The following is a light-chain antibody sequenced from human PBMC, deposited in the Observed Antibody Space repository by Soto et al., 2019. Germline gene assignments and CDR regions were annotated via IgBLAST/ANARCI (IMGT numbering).Light chain of an antibody. V-gene: IGKV4-1*01. CDR1: QSVLYNSNNKTY. Sequence: DIVMTQSPESLAVSLGERATINCKSSQSVLYNSNNKTYLAWYQQKPGQPPKLLIYWASTRESGVPDRFSGSGSGTDFTLTISSLQAEDVAVYYCQQYYILPWTFGQGTKVEIK. J-gene: IGKJ1*01. CDR2: WAS. CDR3: QQYYILPWT.